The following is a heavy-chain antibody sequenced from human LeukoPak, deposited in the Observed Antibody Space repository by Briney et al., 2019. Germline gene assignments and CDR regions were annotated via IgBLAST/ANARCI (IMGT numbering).Heavy chain of an antibody. CDR3: ARLRVSDYGPTQFDY. J-gene: IGHJ4*02. CDR1: SYSISSGYY. Sequence: SETLSLTCAVSSYSISSGYYWGWIRQPPGKGLEWIGSIYHSGSTYYNPSLKSRVTISVDTSKNQFSLKLSSVTAADTAVYYCARLRVSDYGPTQFDYWGQGTLVTVSS. CDR2: IYHSGST. V-gene: IGHV4-38-2*01. D-gene: IGHD4-17*01.